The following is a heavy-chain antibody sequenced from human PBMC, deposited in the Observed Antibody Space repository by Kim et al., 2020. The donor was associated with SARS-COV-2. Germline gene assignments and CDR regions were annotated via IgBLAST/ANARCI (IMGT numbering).Heavy chain of an antibody. J-gene: IGHJ4*02. CDR2: IIPIFGTA. CDR3: ARQLAGSYYYDSSGYYNLGY. D-gene: IGHD3-22*01. V-gene: IGHV1-69*13. Sequence: SVKVSCKASGGTFSSYAISWVRQAPGQGLEWMGGIIPIFGTANYAQKFQGRVTITADESTSTAYMELSSLRSEDTAVYYCARQLAGSYYYDSSGYYNLGYWGQGTLVTVSS. CDR1: GGTFSSYA.